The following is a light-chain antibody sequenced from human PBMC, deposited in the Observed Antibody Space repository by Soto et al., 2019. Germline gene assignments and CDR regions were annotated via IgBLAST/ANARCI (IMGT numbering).Light chain of an antibody. J-gene: IGKJ3*01. CDR2: HAS. CDR3: QQYETSPYT. V-gene: IGKV3-20*01. CDR1: QSVASY. Sequence: EIVLTQSPGTLSLSPGERATLSCRASQSVASYLAWYQQKAGQAPRLLIYHASSRAAGIPDRFSGSGSGTDFTLTIDRLEPEDLEVYYWQQYETSPYTFGPGTKVDIK.